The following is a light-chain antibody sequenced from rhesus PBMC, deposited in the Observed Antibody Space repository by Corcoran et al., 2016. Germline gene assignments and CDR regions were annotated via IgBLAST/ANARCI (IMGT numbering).Light chain of an antibody. Sequence: DIQMTQSPSSLSASVGDTVTITCQASQGISKYLAWYQQKPGKAPKLLIYDASTLQSGVPSRFSGSGSVTECTLTISSLQPENFATYYCQQHNSCPWTFGQGTKVEI. V-gene: IGKV1-25*01. CDR2: DAS. J-gene: IGKJ1*01. CDR1: QGISKY. CDR3: QQHNSCPWT.